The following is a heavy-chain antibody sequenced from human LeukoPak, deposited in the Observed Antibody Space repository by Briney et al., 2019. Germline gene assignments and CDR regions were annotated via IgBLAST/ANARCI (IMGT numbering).Heavy chain of an antibody. CDR3: AREDLPSDSRAFDI. V-gene: IGHV4-34*01. J-gene: IGHJ3*02. D-gene: IGHD3/OR15-3a*01. Sequence: SETLSLTCAVYGGSLSGYYWSWIRQPPGKGMEWIGEINHSGSTSYNPSLKSRVTISVDTSKNQFSLKLSSVTAADTAVYYCAREDLPSDSRAFDIWGQGTMVSVSS. CDR1: GGSLSGYY. CDR2: INHSGST.